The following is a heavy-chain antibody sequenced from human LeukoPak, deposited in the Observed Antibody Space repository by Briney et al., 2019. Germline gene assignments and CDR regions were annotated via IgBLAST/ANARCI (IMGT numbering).Heavy chain of an antibody. D-gene: IGHD3-22*01. V-gene: IGHV3-21*01. CDR1: GLTFSSYS. CDR3: ASAGYYERSGYTYYFHY. Sequence: GGSLRLSCAASGLTFSSYSMNWVRQAPGKGLEWVSYISISSRYIYYADSLKGRFTISRDNAKSSLCLQMSSLRAEDTAVYYCASAGYYERSGYTYYFHYWGQGTVVTVSS. CDR2: ISISSRYI. J-gene: IGHJ4*02.